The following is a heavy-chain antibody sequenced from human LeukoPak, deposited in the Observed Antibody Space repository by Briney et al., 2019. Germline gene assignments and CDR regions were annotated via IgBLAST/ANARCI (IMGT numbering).Heavy chain of an antibody. D-gene: IGHD6-19*01. Sequence: GGSLRLSCAVSGIIFSSYGIHWVRQAPGQGLEWVAFIRYDGTNKYYADSVKGRFTISRDNSKNTLYLQMNSLRAEDTAVYYCAKVGSGWYGVDYWGQGTLVTVSS. CDR3: AKVGSGWYGVDY. V-gene: IGHV3-30*02. J-gene: IGHJ4*02. CDR2: IRYDGTNK. CDR1: GIIFSSYG.